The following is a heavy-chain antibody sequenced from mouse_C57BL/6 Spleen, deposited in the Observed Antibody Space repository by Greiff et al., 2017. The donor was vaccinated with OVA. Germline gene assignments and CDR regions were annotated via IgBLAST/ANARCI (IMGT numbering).Heavy chain of an antibody. J-gene: IGHJ4*01. CDR2: IDPETGGT. CDR1: GYTFTDYE. Sequence: VQLKESGAELVRPGASVTLSCKASGYTFTDYEMHWVKQTPVHGLEWIGAIDPETGGTAYNQKFKGKAILTADKSSSTAYMELRSLTSEDSAVYYCTTGEGYAMDYWGQGTSVTVSS. V-gene: IGHV1-15*01. CDR3: TTGEGYAMDY.